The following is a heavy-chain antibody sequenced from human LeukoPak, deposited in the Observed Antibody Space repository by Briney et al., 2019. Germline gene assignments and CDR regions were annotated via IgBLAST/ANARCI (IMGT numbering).Heavy chain of an antibody. J-gene: IGHJ4*02. CDR2: ISGSSNTI. CDR1: GFNFNNYA. CDR3: ARGLLVVGSKKGNPGNY. Sequence: GGSLRLSCAASGFNFNNYAMNWVRQAPGEGLEWVSFISGSSNTIYYADSVRGRFTISRDNAKKSVYLQMNSLRAEDTAVYFCARGLLVVGSKKGNPGNYWGPGALVAVSS. V-gene: IGHV3-48*04. D-gene: IGHD1-14*01.